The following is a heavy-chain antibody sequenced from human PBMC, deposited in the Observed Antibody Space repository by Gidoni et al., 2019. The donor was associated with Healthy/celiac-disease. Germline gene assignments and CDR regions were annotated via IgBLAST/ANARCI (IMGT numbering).Heavy chain of an antibody. CDR3: ARAALVVVAATIPNWFDP. V-gene: IGHV4-38-2*01. D-gene: IGHD2-15*01. CDR2: IDPSGST. Sequence: QVQLQESGPGLVKPSETLSLTCAVSVYSISSGYYWGCIRQPPGQGLEWIGSIDPSGSTYYNPSIKSRVTISVDTSKNQFSLKLSSVTAADTAVYYCARAALVVVAATIPNWFDPWGQGTLVTVSS. CDR1: VYSISSGYY. J-gene: IGHJ5*02.